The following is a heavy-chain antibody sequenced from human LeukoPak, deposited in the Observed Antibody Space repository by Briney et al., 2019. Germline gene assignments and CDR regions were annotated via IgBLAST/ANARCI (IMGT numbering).Heavy chain of an antibody. Sequence: GGSLRLSCAASGFTFSSYWMSWVRQAPGQGLEWVANIKQDGSEKYYVDSVKGRFTISRDNAKNSLYLQMNSLRAEDTAVYYCATSVSGWGTYHDLDVWGKGTTVTISS. D-gene: IGHD6-19*01. J-gene: IGHJ6*03. CDR1: GFTFSSYW. CDR3: ATSVSGWGTYHDLDV. CDR2: IKQDGSEK. V-gene: IGHV3-7*01.